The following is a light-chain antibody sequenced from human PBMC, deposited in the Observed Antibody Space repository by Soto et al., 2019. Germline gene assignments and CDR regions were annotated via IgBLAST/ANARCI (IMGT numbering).Light chain of an antibody. CDR3: QQYGSSPIT. J-gene: IGKJ5*01. CDR2: ATS. V-gene: IGKV3-20*01. CDR1: QSVSSIY. Sequence: GLTQSPGTLSLSPGERATLSCRASQSVSSIYLAWYQQKPGQAPSLLIYATSSRATGIPDRFSGSGSGTDFSLTISRLEPEDFAVYYCQQYGSSPITFGQGTRLEIK.